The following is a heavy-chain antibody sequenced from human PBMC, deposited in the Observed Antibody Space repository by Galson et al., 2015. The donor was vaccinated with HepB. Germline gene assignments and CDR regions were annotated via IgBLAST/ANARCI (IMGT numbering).Heavy chain of an antibody. J-gene: IGHJ4*02. D-gene: IGHD4-23*01. V-gene: IGHV4-59*01. CDR1: GGSISSYY. CDR3: AREKDYGGNLGFDY. CDR2: IYYSGST. Sequence: ETLSLTCTVSGGSISSYYWSWIRQPPGKGLEWIGYIYYSGSTNYNPSLKSRVTISVDTSKNQFSLKLSSVTAADTAVYYCAREKDYGGNLGFDYWGQGTLVTVSS.